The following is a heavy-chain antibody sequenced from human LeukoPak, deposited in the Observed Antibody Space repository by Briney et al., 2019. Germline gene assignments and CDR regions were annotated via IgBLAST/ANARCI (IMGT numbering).Heavy chain of an antibody. CDR1: GGTFSSYA. Sequence: GASVKVSCKASGGTFSSYAISWVRQAPGQGLEWMGGIIPIFGTANYAQKFQGRVTITADESTSTAYMELSSLRSEDTAVYYCARSGGDRDGYNYYYYYYMDVWGKGTTVTISS. J-gene: IGHJ6*03. D-gene: IGHD5-24*01. V-gene: IGHV1-69*13. CDR3: ARSGGDRDGYNYYYYYYMDV. CDR2: IIPIFGTA.